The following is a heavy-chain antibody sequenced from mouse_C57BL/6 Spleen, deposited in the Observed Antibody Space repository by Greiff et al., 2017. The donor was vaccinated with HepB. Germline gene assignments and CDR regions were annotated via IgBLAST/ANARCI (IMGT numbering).Heavy chain of an antibody. Sequence: VQGVESGPGLVAPSQSLSITCTVSGFSLTSYGVSWVRQPPGKGLEWLGVIWGDGSTNYHSALISRLSISKDNSKSQVFFKRSSLQTDDTATYYCAKNGGLSAWFGYWGQGTLVTVSA. CDR1: GFSLTSYG. D-gene: IGHD1-3*01. CDR3: AKNGGLSAWFGY. CDR2: IWGDGST. V-gene: IGHV2-3*01. J-gene: IGHJ3*01.